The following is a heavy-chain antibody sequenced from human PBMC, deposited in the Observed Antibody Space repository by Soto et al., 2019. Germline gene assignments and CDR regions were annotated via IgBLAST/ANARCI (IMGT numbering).Heavy chain of an antibody. CDR2: IYYKGST. J-gene: IGHJ4*02. D-gene: IGHD5-18*01. V-gene: IGHV4-39*01. CDR1: VGSSSRSSYY. Sequence: EPLSLTGTVPVGSSSRSSYYWGWILQPPGKGLEWIASIYYKGSTMYNPPLKSRVTISVDTSKNRFSLELRSVTAADTAVFYCARVRGYSYGPFHYWGQGTLVTVSS. CDR3: ARVRGYSYGPFHY.